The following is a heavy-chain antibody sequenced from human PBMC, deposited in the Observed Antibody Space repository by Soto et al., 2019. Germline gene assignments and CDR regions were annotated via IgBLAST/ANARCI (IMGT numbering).Heavy chain of an antibody. CDR2: IVVGSGNT. V-gene: IGHV1-58*02. D-gene: IGHD3-22*01. CDR1: GFTFTSSA. Sequence: GASVKVSCKASGFTFTSSAMQWVRQARGQRLEWIGWIVVGSGNTNYAQKFQERVTITRDMSTSTAYMELSSLRSEDTAVYYCAATPHYYYDSSGYPDFDYWGQGTLVTVSS. J-gene: IGHJ4*02. CDR3: AATPHYYYDSSGYPDFDY.